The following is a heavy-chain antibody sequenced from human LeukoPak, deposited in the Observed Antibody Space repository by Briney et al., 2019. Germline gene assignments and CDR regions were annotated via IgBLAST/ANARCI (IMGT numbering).Heavy chain of an antibody. Sequence: SETLSLTCAVYGGSFSGYYWSWIRQPPGKGLEWIGEINHSGSTNYNPSLKSRVTISVDTSKNQFSLKLSSVTAADTAVYYCARARRYYDILTGYEGNWFDPWGQGTLVTVSS. CDR1: GGSFSGYY. CDR3: ARARRYYDILTGYEGNWFDP. V-gene: IGHV4-34*01. D-gene: IGHD3-9*01. J-gene: IGHJ5*02. CDR2: INHSGST.